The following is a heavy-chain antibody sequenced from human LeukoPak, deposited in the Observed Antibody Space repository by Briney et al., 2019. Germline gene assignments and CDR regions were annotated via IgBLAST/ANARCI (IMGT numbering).Heavy chain of an antibody. Sequence: PSETLSLTXAVFGYSITSGYYWAWIRQPPGKGLEWIGNIYHSGSTYYNPSLKSRVTVSVDTSKNQFSLKLSSVTAADTAVYYCARRYSNYFFDYWGQGTLVTVSS. J-gene: IGHJ4*02. V-gene: IGHV4-38-2*01. CDR3: ARRYSNYFFDY. D-gene: IGHD4-11*01. CDR1: GYSITSGYY. CDR2: IYHSGST.